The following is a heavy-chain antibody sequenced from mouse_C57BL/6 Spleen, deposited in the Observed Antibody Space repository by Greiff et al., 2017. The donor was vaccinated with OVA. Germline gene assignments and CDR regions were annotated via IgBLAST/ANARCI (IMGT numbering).Heavy chain of an antibody. V-gene: IGHV5-4*01. D-gene: IGHD2-10*01. CDR2: ISDGGSYT. CDR1: GFTFSSYA. CDR3: ARDRPTKGFAY. Sequence: EVQRVESGGGLVKPGGSLKLSCAASGFTFSSYALSLVRQTPEKRLEWVATISDGGSYTYYPDNVKGRFTISRDNAKNNLYLQMSHLKSEDTAMYYCARDRPTKGFAYWGQGTLVTVSA. J-gene: IGHJ3*01.